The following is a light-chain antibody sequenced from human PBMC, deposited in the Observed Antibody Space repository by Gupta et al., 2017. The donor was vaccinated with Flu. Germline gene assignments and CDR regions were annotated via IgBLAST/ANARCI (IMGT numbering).Light chain of an antibody. CDR1: SSDVGCYNL. J-gene: IGLJ1*01. Sequence: QSALTHPASVSGSPGQSITISCTGTSSDVGCYNLVSWYQQHPGKAPKLMIYEGSKRPSGVSNRFSGSKSVNTASLTISGLQAEDEADYYCCSYAGSSTVFGTGTKVTVL. V-gene: IGLV2-23*01. CDR3: CSYAGSSTV. CDR2: EGS.